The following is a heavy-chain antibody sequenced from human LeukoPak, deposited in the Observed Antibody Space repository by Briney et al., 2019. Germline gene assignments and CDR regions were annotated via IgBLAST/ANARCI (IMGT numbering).Heavy chain of an antibody. Sequence: GLEWVXXXXXXXXTXYYADSVKGRFTISRDNAKNSLYLQMNSLRAEGTAVYYCARVPSGGGYCSGGSCYSTYYYGMDVWGQGTTVTVSS. D-gene: IGHD2-15*01. CDR3: ARVPSGGGYCSGGSCYSTYYYGMDV. J-gene: IGHJ6*02. V-gene: IGHV3-11*01. CDR2: XXXXXXTX.